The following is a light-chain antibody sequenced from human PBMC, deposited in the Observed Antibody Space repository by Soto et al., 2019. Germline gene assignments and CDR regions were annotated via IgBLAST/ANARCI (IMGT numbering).Light chain of an antibody. J-gene: IGKJ2*01. CDR2: GAS. CDR1: QSISSY. V-gene: IGKV3-20*01. CDR3: QQSGSSPGT. Sequence: EIVLTQSPGTLSLSPGERATLSCRASQSISSYLAWYQQKPGQAPRLLIYGASSRATPIPDRFSGSGSGTDFSLTITRLEPADFAVYYCQQSGSSPGTFGQGTKLEIK.